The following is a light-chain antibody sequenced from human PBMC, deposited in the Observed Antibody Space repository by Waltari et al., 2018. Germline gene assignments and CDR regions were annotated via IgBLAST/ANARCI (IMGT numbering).Light chain of an antibody. Sequence: DIQMTQSPSSLSASVGDRVTITCQASQDIMNYLNWFQQKQGKAPKLLIFDATNLETGVPSRFSGSGSGADFTFTISSLQPEDVATYYCQQYDYLPALTFGGGTKVEIK. CDR3: QQYDYLPALT. J-gene: IGKJ4*01. CDR2: DAT. V-gene: IGKV1-33*01. CDR1: QDIMNY.